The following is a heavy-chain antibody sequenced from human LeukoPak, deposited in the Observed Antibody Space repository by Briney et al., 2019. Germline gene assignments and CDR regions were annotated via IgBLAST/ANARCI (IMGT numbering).Heavy chain of an antibody. J-gene: IGHJ6*03. CDR1: GGSISSYY. D-gene: IGHD5-18*01. CDR2: IYTSGST. Sequence: SETLSLTCTVSGGSISSYYWSWIRQPAGKGLEWTGRIYTSGSTNYNPSLKSRVTMSVDTSKNQFSLKLSSVTAADTAVYYCTRGYNYGPYYYYYYMDVWAKGTTVTVSS. V-gene: IGHV4-4*07. CDR3: TRGYNYGPYYYYYYMDV.